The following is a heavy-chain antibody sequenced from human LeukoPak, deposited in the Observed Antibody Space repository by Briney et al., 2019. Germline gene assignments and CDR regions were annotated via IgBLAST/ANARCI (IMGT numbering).Heavy chain of an antibody. CDR3: ARVPYCSGGSCYPRAFDY. CDR1: GGSINSYY. J-gene: IGHJ4*02. V-gene: IGHV4-59*01. CDR2: IYYSGST. Sequence: SETLSLTCTVSGGSINSYYWSWIRQPPGKGLEWIGYIYYSGSTNYNPSLKSRVTISVHTSKNQFSLKLSSVTAEDTAVYYCARVPYCSGGSCYPRAFDYWGQGTLVTVSS. D-gene: IGHD2-15*01.